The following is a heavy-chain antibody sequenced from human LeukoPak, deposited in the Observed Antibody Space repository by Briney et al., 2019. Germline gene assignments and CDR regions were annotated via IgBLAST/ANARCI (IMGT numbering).Heavy chain of an antibody. CDR1: GFTFSGHW. D-gene: IGHD1-14*01. CDR2: INERGTDS. Sequence: PGGSLRLSCAASGFTFSGHWIHWVRQPPGMGLVWVSRINERGTDSMYAESVKGRFTISRDNAKNTVYLQMNSLRAEDTAVYYCAKGGPGGFDPWGQGTLVTVSS. CDR3: AKGGPGGFDP. J-gene: IGHJ5*02. V-gene: IGHV3-74*03.